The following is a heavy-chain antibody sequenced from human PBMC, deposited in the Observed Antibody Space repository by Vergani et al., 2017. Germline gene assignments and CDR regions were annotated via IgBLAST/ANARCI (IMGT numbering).Heavy chain of an antibody. CDR3: ANHGARYSWNYVGFDH. V-gene: IGHV5-10-1*03. CDR2: IDPSDSYT. CDR1: GYSFTSYW. J-gene: IGHJ5*02. Sequence: EVQLVQSGAEVKKPGESLRISCKGSGYSFTSYWISWVRQMPGKGLEWMGRIDPSDSYTNYSPSFQGHVTISADKSISTAYLQWSSLKASDTAMYYCANHGARYSWNYVGFDHWGQGTLVTVSS. D-gene: IGHD1-7*01.